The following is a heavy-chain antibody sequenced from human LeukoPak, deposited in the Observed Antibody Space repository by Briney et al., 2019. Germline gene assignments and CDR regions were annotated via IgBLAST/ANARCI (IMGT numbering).Heavy chain of an antibody. D-gene: IGHD3-22*01. J-gene: IGHJ6*02. CDR2: IYYSGST. CDR1: GGSISSYY. CDR3: ARDVYYYDSSEPQGYYYYGMDV. V-gene: IGHV4-59*01. Sequence: KPSETLSLTCTVSGGSISSYYWSWIRQPPGKGLEWIGYIYYSGSTNYNPSLKSRVTISVDTSKNQFSLKLSSVTAADTAVYYCARDVYYYDSSEPQGYYYYGMDVWGQGTTVTVSS.